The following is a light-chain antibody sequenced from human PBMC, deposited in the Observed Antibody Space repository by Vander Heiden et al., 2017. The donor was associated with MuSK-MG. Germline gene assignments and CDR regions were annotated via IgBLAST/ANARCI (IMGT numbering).Light chain of an antibody. V-gene: IGKV1-39*01. CDR3: QQSDKTPFT. Sequence: DIQMTQSPSSLSASVGDRVTITCRASQSISNYLSWFHQQPGKAPKLLIHGASTLQSGVPSRFSGVGSGTYFTLTINRLQPDDFSTYYCQQSDKTPFTFGQGTQLEVK. CDR1: QSISNY. J-gene: IGKJ2*01. CDR2: GAS.